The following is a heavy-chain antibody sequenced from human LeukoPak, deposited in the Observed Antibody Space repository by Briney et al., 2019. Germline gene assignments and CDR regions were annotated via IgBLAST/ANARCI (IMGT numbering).Heavy chain of an antibody. D-gene: IGHD6-19*01. CDR2: IYYSGST. CDR3: ARSYSSGWSNWFDP. Sequence: SETLSLTCTVSGGSISSYYWSWIRQPPGKGLEWIGYIYYSGSTNYNPSLKSRVTISVDTSKNQLSLKLSSVTAADTAVYYCARSYSSGWSNWFDPWGQGTLVTVSS. V-gene: IGHV4-59*01. CDR1: GGSISSYY. J-gene: IGHJ5*02.